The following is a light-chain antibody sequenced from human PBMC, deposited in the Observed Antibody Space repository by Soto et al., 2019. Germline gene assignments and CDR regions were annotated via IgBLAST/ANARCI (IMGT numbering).Light chain of an antibody. J-gene: IGKJ2*01. CDR1: QSVRSY. V-gene: IGKV3-11*01. Sequence: EIVLTQSPATLSLSPGERATLSCRASQSVRSYLAWYQQKPGQAPRLLIYDASNRATDIPARFSGSGSGTDFTLTISSLDPEDSAVYYCQQYNNWPPYTFGQGTKLEIK. CDR2: DAS. CDR3: QQYNNWPPYT.